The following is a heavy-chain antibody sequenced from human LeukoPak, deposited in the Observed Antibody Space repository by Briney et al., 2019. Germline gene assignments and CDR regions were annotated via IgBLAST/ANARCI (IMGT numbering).Heavy chain of an antibody. CDR1: GFTFSNYW. CDR2: IKQDGSEK. D-gene: IGHD6-13*01. Sequence: GGSLRLSCAASGFTFSNYWMSWVRQAPGKGLEWVANIKQDGSEKYYVDSVKGRFTISRDNAKNSLYLQLNSLRAEDTAVYYCARDPNSSRKYAFDIWGQGTMVTVSS. CDR3: ARDPNSSRKYAFDI. V-gene: IGHV3-7*01. J-gene: IGHJ3*02.